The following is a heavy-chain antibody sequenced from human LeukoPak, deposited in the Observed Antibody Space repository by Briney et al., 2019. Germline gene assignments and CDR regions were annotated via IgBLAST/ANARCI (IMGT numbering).Heavy chain of an antibody. V-gene: IGHV3-48*03. Sequence: PGGSLRLSCAASGFTFSSYEMNWVRQALGKGLEWVSYISTSGSTIYYADSVKGRFTISRDNAKNSLYLQMNSLRVEDTAVYYCARDLVGGGIDYWGQGTLVTVSS. CDR1: GFTFSSYE. D-gene: IGHD3-10*01. J-gene: IGHJ4*02. CDR2: ISTSGSTI. CDR3: ARDLVGGGIDY.